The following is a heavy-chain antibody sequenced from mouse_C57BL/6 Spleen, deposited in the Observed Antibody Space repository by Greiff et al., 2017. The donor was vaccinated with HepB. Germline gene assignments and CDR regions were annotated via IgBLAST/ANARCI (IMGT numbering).Heavy chain of an antibody. J-gene: IGHJ1*03. Sequence: VQLQQSGPELVKPGASVKISCKASGYAFSSSWMNWVKQRPGQGLEWIGRIYPGDGDTNYNGKFKGKATLTADKSSSTAYMQLSSLTSADSAVYFCAREGVYDGYYGYFVVWGTGTTVTVSS. V-gene: IGHV1-82*01. CDR3: AREGVYDGYYGYFVV. D-gene: IGHD2-3*01. CDR2: IYPGDGDT. CDR1: GYAFSSSW.